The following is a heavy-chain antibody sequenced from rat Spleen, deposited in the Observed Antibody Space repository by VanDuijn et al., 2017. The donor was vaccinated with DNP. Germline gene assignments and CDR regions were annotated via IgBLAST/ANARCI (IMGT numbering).Heavy chain of an antibody. D-gene: IGHD3-8*01. CDR1: DYSITSDY. Sequence: EVHLQESGPGLVKPSQSLSLTCSVTDYSITSDYWGWIRKFPGNKMEWIGHINYSGRISYNPSLTGRISITRDTSKNQFFLQLNSVTTEDTATYYSVRGHPPRGFDYWGQGVMVTVSS. V-gene: IGHV3-1*01. CDR2: INYSGRI. CDR3: VRGHPPRGFDY. J-gene: IGHJ2*01.